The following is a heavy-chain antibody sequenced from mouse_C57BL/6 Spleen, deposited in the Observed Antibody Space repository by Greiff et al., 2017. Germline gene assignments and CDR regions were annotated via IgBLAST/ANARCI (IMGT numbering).Heavy chain of an antibody. CDR3: ASQGGSDYFDY. J-gene: IGHJ2*01. D-gene: IGHD3-2*02. Sequence: QVQLQQSGAELVRPGSSVKLSCKASGYTFTSYWMHWVKQRPIQGLEWIGNIDPSDSETHYNQKFKDKATLTVDKSSSTAYMQLSSLTSEDSAVYYCASQGGSDYFDYWGQGTTLTVSS. CDR2: IDPSDSET. CDR1: GYTFTSYW. V-gene: IGHV1-52*01.